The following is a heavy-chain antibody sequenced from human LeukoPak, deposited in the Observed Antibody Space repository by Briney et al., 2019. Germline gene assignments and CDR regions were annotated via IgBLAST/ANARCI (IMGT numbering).Heavy chain of an antibody. CDR2: IRYDGSNK. Sequence: PGGSLRLSCAASGFTFSSYGMHWVRQAPGKGLEWVAFIRYDGSNKYYADSVKGRFTISRDNSKNTLYLQMNSLRAEDTAVYYCARLSYYYDSSGYYNYWGQGTLVTVSS. V-gene: IGHV3-30*02. CDR3: ARLSYYYDSSGYYNY. J-gene: IGHJ4*02. CDR1: GFTFSSYG. D-gene: IGHD3-22*01.